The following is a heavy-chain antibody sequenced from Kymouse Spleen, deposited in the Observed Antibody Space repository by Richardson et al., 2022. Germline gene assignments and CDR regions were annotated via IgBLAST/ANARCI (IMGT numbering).Heavy chain of an antibody. J-gene: IGHJ4*02. V-gene: IGHV4-34*01. D-gene: IGHD6-6*01. CDR2: INHSGST. CDR1: GGSFSGYY. CDR3: ARMGSSSPFDY. Sequence: QVQLQQWGAGLLKPSETLSLTCAVYGGSFSGYYWSWIRQPPGKGLEWIGEINHSGSTNYNPSLKSRVTISVDTSKNQFSLKLSSVTAADTAVYYCARMGSSSPFDYWGQGTLVTVSS.